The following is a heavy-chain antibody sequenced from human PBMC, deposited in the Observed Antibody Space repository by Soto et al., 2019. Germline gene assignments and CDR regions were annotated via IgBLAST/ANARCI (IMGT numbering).Heavy chain of an antibody. CDR2: IKFDGSEK. J-gene: IGHJ4*02. CDR1: GFTFSDYW. Sequence: VGSLRLSCEASGFTFSDYWMSWVRQAPGKGPEWVANIKFDGSEKQYVDSVRGRFTISRDNSRSSLSLQMNSLRAGDTAVYYCVKDGGYCSSSTCYAPRNHYFDSWGQGNLVTVSS. CDR3: VKDGGYCSSSTCYAPRNHYFDS. D-gene: IGHD2-2*01. V-gene: IGHV3-7*03.